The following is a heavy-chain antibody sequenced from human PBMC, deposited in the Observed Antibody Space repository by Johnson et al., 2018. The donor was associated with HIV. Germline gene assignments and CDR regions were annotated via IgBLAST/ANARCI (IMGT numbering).Heavy chain of an antibody. V-gene: IGHV3-9*01. CDR1: GFTFDDYA. CDR3: VRAQFLEWLFFDSFDI. J-gene: IGHJ3*02. D-gene: IGHD3-3*01. Sequence: VQLVESGGSMVRPGGSRRLSCAVSGFTFDDYAMHWVRQLPGKGLEWVSGISWNSGSIGYADSVKGRFTISRDNAKKSLYLQMKSLRAEDTALYYCVRAQFLEWLFFDSFDIWGQGTMVTVAS. CDR2: ISWNSGSI.